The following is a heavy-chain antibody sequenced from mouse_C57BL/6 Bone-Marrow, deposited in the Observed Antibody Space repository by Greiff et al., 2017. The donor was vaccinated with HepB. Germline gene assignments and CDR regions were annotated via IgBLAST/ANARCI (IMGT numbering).Heavy chain of an antibody. Sequence: EVMLVESGGDLVKPGGSLKLSCAASGFTFSSYGMSWVRQTPDKRLEWVATISSGGSYTYYPDSVKGRFTISRDNAKNTLYLQMSSLKSEDTAMYYCARPVGLRRGWYFDVWGTGTTVTVSS. D-gene: IGHD2-4*01. CDR3: ARPVGLRRGWYFDV. J-gene: IGHJ1*03. V-gene: IGHV5-6*01. CDR1: GFTFSSYG. CDR2: ISSGGSYT.